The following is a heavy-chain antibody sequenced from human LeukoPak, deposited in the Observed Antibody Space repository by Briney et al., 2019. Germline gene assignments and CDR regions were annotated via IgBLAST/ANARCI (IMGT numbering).Heavy chain of an antibody. Sequence: SETLSLTCTVSSGSISSYYWSWIRQPPGKGLEWIRYVYYSGSANYNPSLKSRVTISVDTSKNQFSLKLSSVTAADTAVYYCARVVRDGSGYNYYFDYWGQGTLVTVSS. D-gene: IGHD3-22*01. J-gene: IGHJ4*02. CDR3: ARVVRDGSGYNYYFDY. V-gene: IGHV4-59*08. CDR1: SGSISSYY. CDR2: VYYSGSA.